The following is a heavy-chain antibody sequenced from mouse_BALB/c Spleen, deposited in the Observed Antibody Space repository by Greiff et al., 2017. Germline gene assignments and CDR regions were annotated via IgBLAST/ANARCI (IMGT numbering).Heavy chain of an antibody. Sequence: DVLLVESGGGLVQPGGSRKLSCAASGFTFSSFGMHWVRQAPEKGLEWVAYISSGSSTIYYADKVKGRFTITRDNPKNTLFLQMTSLRSEDTAMYYCAREGSSGYPFAYWGQGTLVTVSA. CDR3: AREGSSGYPFAY. CDR1: GFTFSSFG. V-gene: IGHV5-17*02. D-gene: IGHD3-1*01. CDR2: ISSGSSTI. J-gene: IGHJ3*01.